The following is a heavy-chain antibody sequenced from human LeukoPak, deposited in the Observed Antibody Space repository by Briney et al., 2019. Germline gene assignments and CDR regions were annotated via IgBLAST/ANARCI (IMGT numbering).Heavy chain of an antibody. D-gene: IGHD1-26*01. CDR3: ARDLVGATTALDY. CDR2: ISSSSSYI. CDR1: GFTFSSYG. J-gene: IGHJ4*02. Sequence: GGSLRLSCAASGFTFSSYGMHWVRQAPGKGLEWVSSISSSSSYIYYADSVKGRFTISRDNAKNSLYLQMNSLRAEDTAVYYCARDLVGATTALDYWGRGTLVTVSS. V-gene: IGHV3-21*01.